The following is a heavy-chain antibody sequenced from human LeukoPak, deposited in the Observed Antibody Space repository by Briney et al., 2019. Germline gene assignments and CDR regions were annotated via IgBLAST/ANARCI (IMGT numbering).Heavy chain of an antibody. D-gene: IGHD6-19*01. J-gene: IGHJ4*02. Sequence: GRSLRLSCAASGFTFSSYGMHWVRQAPGKGLEWVVVISYDGSDKYYADSVKGRFTISRDNSRNTLYLQMNSLRAEDTAVYYCARDLDSSLRDWSQGTLVTVSS. CDR1: GFTFSSYG. V-gene: IGHV3-33*05. CDR3: ARDLDSSLRD. CDR2: ISYDGSDK.